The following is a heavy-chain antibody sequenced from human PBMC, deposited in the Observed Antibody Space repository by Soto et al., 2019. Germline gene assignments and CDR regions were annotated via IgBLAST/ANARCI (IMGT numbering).Heavy chain of an antibody. CDR2: GFYGGRT. CDR3: ASHGAYSTSVYYYYGMDV. D-gene: IGHD6-13*01. J-gene: IGHJ6*02. Sequence: SETLSLTCTVSGGFINNSAYYWGWIRQSPGKGLDWIASGFYGGRTYYNPSLKSRVTFSLDTSKSRFSLELSSVTAADTAVYYCASHGAYSTSVYYYYGMDVWGQGTTVTVSS. CDR1: GGFINNSAYY. V-gene: IGHV4-39*01.